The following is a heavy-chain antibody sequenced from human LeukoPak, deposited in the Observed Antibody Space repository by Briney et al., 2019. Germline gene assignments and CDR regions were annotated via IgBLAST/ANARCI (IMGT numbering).Heavy chain of an antibody. V-gene: IGHV3-74*01. D-gene: IGHD4-17*01. Sequence: PGGSLRLSCAASGFTFSSYAMSWVRQAPGKGLVWVSRVDHAGSGTAYADSVTGRFTISRDNAKNTVYLQMNSLRAEDTAVYYCATDLGWGQGTLVTVSS. CDR1: GFTFSSYA. CDR3: ATDLG. J-gene: IGHJ4*02. CDR2: VDHAGSGT.